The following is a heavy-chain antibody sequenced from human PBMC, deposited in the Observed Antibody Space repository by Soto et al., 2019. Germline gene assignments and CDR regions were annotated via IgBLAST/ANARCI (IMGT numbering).Heavy chain of an antibody. V-gene: IGHV3-30-3*01. CDR2: ISYDGSNK. D-gene: IGHD3-22*01. CDR3: TRGPTPPPYYFDSRGFLDY. CDR1: GFTFTTYA. J-gene: IGHJ4*02. Sequence: QVQLVESGGGVVQPGRSLRLSCAASGFTFTTYAMHWVRQAPGKGLEWVAVISYDGSNKYHADSVKGRFTISGDNSKNTLYLQMDSLRAEDTAVYYCTRGPTPPPYYFDSRGFLDYWGQGTLVTVSS.